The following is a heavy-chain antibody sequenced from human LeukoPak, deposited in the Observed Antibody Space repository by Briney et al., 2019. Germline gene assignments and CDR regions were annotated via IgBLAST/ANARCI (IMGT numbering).Heavy chain of an antibody. J-gene: IGHJ6*02. D-gene: IGHD3-3*01. CDR3: AKAFYDFWSGGRYGMDV. Sequence: PGRSLRLSCAASGFTFSSYGRHWVRQAPGKGLEWVAVISYDGSNKYYADSVKGRFTISRDNSKNTPYLQMNSLRAEDTAVYYCAKAFYDFWSGGRYGMDVWGQGTTVTVSS. CDR2: ISYDGSNK. V-gene: IGHV3-30*18. CDR1: GFTFSSYG.